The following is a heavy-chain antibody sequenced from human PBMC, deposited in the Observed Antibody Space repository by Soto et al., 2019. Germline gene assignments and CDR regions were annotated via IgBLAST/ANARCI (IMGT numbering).Heavy chain of an antibody. CDR1: GGSISSGDYY. J-gene: IGHJ3*02. CDR3: ARAPGSYRVISAFDI. CDR2: IYYSGST. V-gene: IGHV4-30-4*01. Sequence: TLSLTCTVSGGSISSGDYYWSWIRQPPGKGLEWIGYIYYSGSTYYNPSLKSRVTISVDTSKNQFSLKLSSVTAADTAVYYCARAPGSYRVISAFDIWGQGTMVT. D-gene: IGHD3-10*01.